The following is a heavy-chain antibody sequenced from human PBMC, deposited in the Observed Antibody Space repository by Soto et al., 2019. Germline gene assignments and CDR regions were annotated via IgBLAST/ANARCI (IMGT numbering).Heavy chain of an antibody. Sequence: ASVKVSCKASGYTFTSYYMHWVGQAPGQGLEWMGIINPSGGSTSYAQKFQGRVTMTRDTSTSTVYMELSSLRSEDTAVYYCAREGYEVAVARGNYFDYWSQEALVNVS. CDR2: INPSGGST. J-gene: IGHJ4*02. V-gene: IGHV1-46*01. CDR1: GYTFTSYY. D-gene: IGHD6-19*01. CDR3: AREGYEVAVARGNYFDY.